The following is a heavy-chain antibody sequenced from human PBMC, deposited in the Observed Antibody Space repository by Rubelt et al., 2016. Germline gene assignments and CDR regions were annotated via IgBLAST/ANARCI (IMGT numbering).Heavy chain of an antibody. CDR1: GFTFSRYA. Sequence: VQLVESGGGVVQPGRSLRLSCAASGFTFSRYAIHWVRQAPGKGLEWVASITPDGSGTKYVESLKGRFTLSRDNAKYSLYLQRKRRGAADADGYHCVRLPGSSTLYDYWGQGTLVTVSS. CDR3: VRLPGSSTLYDY. V-gene: IGHV3-7*01. CDR2: ITPDGSGT. J-gene: IGHJ4*02. D-gene: IGHD6-13*01.